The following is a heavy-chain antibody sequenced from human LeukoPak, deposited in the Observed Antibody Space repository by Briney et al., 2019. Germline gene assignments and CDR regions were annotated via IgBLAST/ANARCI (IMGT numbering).Heavy chain of an antibody. CDR3: ARDDTFDI. Sequence: GGSLRLSSEASGFTFSSYSMTCVRQAPGKGLEWVSYISSSSSTIYYADSVNGRFTISRDNAKNSLDLQMNSLRDEDTAVYYCARDDTFDIWGQGTMVTVSS. J-gene: IGHJ3*02. CDR2: ISSSSSTI. CDR1: GFTFSSYS. V-gene: IGHV3-48*02.